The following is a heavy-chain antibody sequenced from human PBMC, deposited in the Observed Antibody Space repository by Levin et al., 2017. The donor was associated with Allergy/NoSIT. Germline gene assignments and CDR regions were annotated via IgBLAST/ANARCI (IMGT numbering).Heavy chain of an antibody. CDR2: MRYSGDTT. CDR3: AKGVSSESPYRAFDM. J-gene: IGHJ3*02. Sequence: GGSLRLSCAASGFTFSSYTMTWVRQAPGKGLEWVSTMRYSGDTTYYADSVKGRFIISRDSSKDTLFLQMNSLRVEDTAFYYCAKGVSSESPYRAFDMWGQGTMVTVSS. D-gene: IGHD1-26*01. V-gene: IGHV3-23*01. CDR1: GFTFSSYT.